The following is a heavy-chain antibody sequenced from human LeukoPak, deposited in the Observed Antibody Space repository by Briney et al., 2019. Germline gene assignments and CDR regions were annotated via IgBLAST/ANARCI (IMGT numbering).Heavy chain of an antibody. Sequence: GRSLRLSCAASGFTFSSYGMHWVRQAPGKGLEWVAVISYDGSNKYYADSVKGRFTISRDNSKNTLYLQMNSLRAEDTALYYCAKDQTIAAAGTLDYWGQGTLVTVSS. CDR2: ISYDGSNK. J-gene: IGHJ4*02. V-gene: IGHV3-30*18. CDR3: AKDQTIAAAGTLDY. D-gene: IGHD6-13*01. CDR1: GFTFSSYG.